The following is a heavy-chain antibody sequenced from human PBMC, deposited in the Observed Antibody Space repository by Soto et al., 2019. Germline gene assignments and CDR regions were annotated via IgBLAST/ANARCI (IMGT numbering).Heavy chain of an antibody. CDR3: ASTIAVAGTDY. CDR2: IIPIFGTA. D-gene: IGHD6-19*01. Sequence: LVKVSCKGSGGTFSSYAISWVRQAPGQGLEWMGGIIPIFGTANYAQKFQGRVTITADESTSTAYMELSSLRSEDTAVYYCASTIAVAGTDYWGQGTLVTVSS. V-gene: IGHV1-69*13. J-gene: IGHJ4*02. CDR1: GGTFSSYA.